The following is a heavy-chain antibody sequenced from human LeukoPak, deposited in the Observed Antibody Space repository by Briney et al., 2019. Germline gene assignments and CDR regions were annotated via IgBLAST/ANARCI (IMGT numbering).Heavy chain of an antibody. Sequence: ASVKVSCKASGDTFSIDYMHWVRQAPGQGLEWMGIINPSGGSRSYAQKFQGRVTMTRDMSTSTAYIELSSLRSEDTAVYYCARSQYCTNGVCYTYAFDIWGQGTMVTVSS. CDR1: GDTFSIDY. CDR2: INPSGGSR. D-gene: IGHD2-8*01. J-gene: IGHJ3*02. CDR3: ARSQYCTNGVCYTYAFDI. V-gene: IGHV1-46*01.